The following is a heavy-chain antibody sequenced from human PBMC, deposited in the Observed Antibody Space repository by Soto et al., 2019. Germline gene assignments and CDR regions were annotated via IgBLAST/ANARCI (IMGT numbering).Heavy chain of an antibody. J-gene: IGHJ6*02. CDR3: ARALIPLGNDFWSGYYLSYYYYGMDV. D-gene: IGHD3-3*01. Sequence: GGSLRLSCAASGFAFSTHAMNWVRQAPGKGLAWVSSITPSGDNTYYADSVKGRFTISRDNSKNTLYLQMNSLRAEDTAVYFCARALIPLGNDFWSGYYLSYYYYGMDVWGQGTTVTVSS. CDR1: GFAFSTHA. CDR2: ITPSGDNT. V-gene: IGHV3-23*01.